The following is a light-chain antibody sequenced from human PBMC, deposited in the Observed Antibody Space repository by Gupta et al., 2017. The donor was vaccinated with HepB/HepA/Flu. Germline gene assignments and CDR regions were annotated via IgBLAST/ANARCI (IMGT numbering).Light chain of an antibody. CDR1: QSVLYSSNNKNY. Sequence: DIVMTQSPDSLAVSLGERATINCKSSQSVLYSSNNKNYLAWYQQKPGQPPKLLIYWASTRESGVTDRFSGSGSGTDFTLTISSLQAEDVAVYYCQQYYSPCSFGQGTKLEIK. CDR2: WAS. J-gene: IGKJ2*04. CDR3: QQYYSPCS. V-gene: IGKV4-1*01.